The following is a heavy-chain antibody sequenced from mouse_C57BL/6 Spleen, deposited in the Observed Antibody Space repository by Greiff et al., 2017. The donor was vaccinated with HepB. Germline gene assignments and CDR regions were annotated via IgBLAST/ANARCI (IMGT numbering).Heavy chain of an antibody. D-gene: IGHD1-1*01. CDR2: IHPNSGST. Sequence: VQLQQPGAELVKPGASVKLSCKASGYTFTSYWMHWVKQRPGQGLEWIGMIHPNSGSTNYNEKFKSKATLTVDKSSSPAYMQLSSLTSEDSAVSYCARRTDYGSRGYFDVWGTGTTVTVSS. J-gene: IGHJ1*03. CDR1: GYTFTSYW. V-gene: IGHV1-64*01. CDR3: ARRTDYGSRGYFDV.